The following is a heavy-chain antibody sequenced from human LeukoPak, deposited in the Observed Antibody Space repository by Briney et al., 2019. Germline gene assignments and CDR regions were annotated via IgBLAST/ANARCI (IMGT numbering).Heavy chain of an antibody. Sequence: GGSLRLSCAASGFNFSTYGIHWVRQAPGKGLEWVSFIRSDGANEFYADSVKGRFTISRDNAKNSLYLQMNSLRAEDTALYYCAKELYCSSTSCYSPRGFDYWGQGTLVTVSS. CDR3: AKELYCSSTSCYSPRGFDY. V-gene: IGHV3-30*02. J-gene: IGHJ4*02. CDR1: GFNFSTYG. D-gene: IGHD2-2*01. CDR2: IRSDGANE.